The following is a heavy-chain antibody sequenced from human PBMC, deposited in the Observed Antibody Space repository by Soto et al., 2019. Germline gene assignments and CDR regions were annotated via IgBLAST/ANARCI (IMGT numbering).Heavy chain of an antibody. CDR2: ISYDGSNK. V-gene: IGHV3-30-3*01. CDR1: VFTFSSYA. Sequence: GGSLRLSCSASVFTFSSYAMHWVRQAPGKGLEWVAVISYDGSNKYYADSVKGRFTISRDNSKNTLYLQMNSLRAEDTAVYYCERDRLPSGIAASGTGYWGQGNLVTGSS. D-gene: IGHD6-13*01. J-gene: IGHJ4*02. CDR3: ERDRLPSGIAASGTGY.